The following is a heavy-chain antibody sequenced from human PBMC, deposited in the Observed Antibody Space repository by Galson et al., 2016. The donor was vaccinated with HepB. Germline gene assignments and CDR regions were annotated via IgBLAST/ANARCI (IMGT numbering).Heavy chain of an antibody. CDR2: IHHSGRT. Sequence: TLSLTCAVSGGSISRGDNSCRSIRPPPGTGLEWLGYIHHSGRTYYNPSLTSRVTISVDRSKNQFSLNLSSVNAADTGVYYCARVVVVATLRWGKKKEEYYFDYWGQGTLVTVS. J-gene: IGHJ4*02. D-gene: IGHD2-15*01. V-gene: IGHV4-30-2*01. CDR1: GGSISRGDNS. CDR3: ARVVVVATLRWGKKKEEYYFDY.